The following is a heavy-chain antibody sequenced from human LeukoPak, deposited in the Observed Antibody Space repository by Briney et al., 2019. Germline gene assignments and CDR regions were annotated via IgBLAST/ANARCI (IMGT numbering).Heavy chain of an antibody. CDR3: ASPEASGSGYHRYFDY. V-gene: IGHV3-21*01. Sequence: PGGSLRLSCAASGFTFSSYSMNWVRQAPGKGLEWVSSISSSSSYIYYADSVKGRFTISRGNAKNSLYLQMNSLRAEDTAVYYCASPEASGSGYHRYFDYWGQGTLVTVSS. D-gene: IGHD5-12*01. CDR2: ISSSSSYI. J-gene: IGHJ4*02. CDR1: GFTFSSYS.